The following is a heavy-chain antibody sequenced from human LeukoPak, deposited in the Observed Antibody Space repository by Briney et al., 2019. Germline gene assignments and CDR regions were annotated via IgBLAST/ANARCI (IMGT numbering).Heavy chain of an antibody. D-gene: IGHD1-26*01. CDR2: INPNSGGT. Sequence: EASVKVSCKASGYTFTGYYMHWVRQAPGQGLEWMGWINPNSGGTNYAQKFQGRVTMTRDTSISTAYMELSRLRSDDTAVYYCARVMTVGAKFPFDPWGQGTLVTVSS. V-gene: IGHV1-2*02. J-gene: IGHJ5*02. CDR3: ARVMTVGAKFPFDP. CDR1: GYTFTGYY.